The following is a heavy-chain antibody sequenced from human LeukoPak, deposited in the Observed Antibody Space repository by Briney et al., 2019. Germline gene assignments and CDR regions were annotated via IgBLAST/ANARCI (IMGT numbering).Heavy chain of an antibody. CDR3: ARDYY. J-gene: IGHJ4*02. CDR1: GSTVSSKH. CDR2: IYNGDRT. Sequence: GGSLRLSCAASGSTVSSKHMSWVRQAPGKGLEWVAVIYNGDRTYYADSVKGRFTISRDNSKNTLFLQMNSLRAEDTAVYYCARDYYWGQGTLVTVSS. V-gene: IGHV3-53*01.